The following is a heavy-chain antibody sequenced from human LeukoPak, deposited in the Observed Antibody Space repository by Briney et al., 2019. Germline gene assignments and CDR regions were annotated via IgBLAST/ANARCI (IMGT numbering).Heavy chain of an antibody. J-gene: IGHJ5*01. CDR2: IYPVDSKT. V-gene: IGHV5-51*01. D-gene: IGHD6-19*01. Sequence: PGESLKISCKGSGYNFTTYWIGWVRQMPGKGLEWMGIIYPVDSKTRYSPSFQGQVTISADKSISTAYLQWSSLSDTDTAMYYCARHSSVAGTSECFDSWGQGTLVTVSS. CDR1: GYNFTTYW. CDR3: ARHSSVAGTSECFDS.